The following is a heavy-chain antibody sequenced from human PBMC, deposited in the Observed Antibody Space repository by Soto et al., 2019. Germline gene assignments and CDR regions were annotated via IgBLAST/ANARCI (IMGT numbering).Heavy chain of an antibody. J-gene: IGHJ4*02. D-gene: IGHD3-22*01. CDR3: TKDSGYDSTD. CDR1: GFTFRKSG. Sequence: EVQLLESGGGLVQPGGSLRLSCAASGFTFRKSGMSWVRQAPGKGLEWISGLIGDDDTTKYADSVKGRFTISRDSSRDTLYLQMDSLRVDDTAVYFCTKDSGYDSTDWGQGTLVTVSS. V-gene: IGHV3-23*01. CDR2: LIGDDDTT.